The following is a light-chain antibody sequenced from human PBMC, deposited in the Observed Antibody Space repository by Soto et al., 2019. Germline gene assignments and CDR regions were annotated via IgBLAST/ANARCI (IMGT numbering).Light chain of an antibody. CDR1: QSVSSSY. Sequence: IVLTQSPGTLSLSPGERATLSCRASQSVSSSYLAWYQQKPGQAPRLIIYGASSRATGIPDRFSGSGSGTDFTLTISRLEPEDFAVYYCQQYGSSQWTFGQGTKVDIK. V-gene: IGKV3-20*01. CDR2: GAS. CDR3: QQYGSSQWT. J-gene: IGKJ1*01.